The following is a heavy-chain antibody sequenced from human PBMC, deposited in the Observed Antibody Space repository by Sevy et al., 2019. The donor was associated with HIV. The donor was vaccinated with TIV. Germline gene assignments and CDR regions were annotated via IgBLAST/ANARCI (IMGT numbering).Heavy chain of an antibody. J-gene: IGHJ4*02. CDR2: FYYGEST. Sequence: SETLSLTCTVSGRSISISSYYWGWIRQPSGKGLEWIGSFYYGESTYYNPSLKSRVTISEDTSKNQFSLKLSSVTAADTAVYYCARAFRAVAGSYYFDYWGQGTLVTVSS. V-gene: IGHV4-39*01. D-gene: IGHD6-19*01. CDR1: GRSISISSYY. CDR3: ARAFRAVAGSYYFDY.